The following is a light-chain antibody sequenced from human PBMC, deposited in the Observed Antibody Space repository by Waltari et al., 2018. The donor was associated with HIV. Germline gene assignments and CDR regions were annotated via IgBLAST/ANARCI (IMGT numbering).Light chain of an antibody. CDR3: CAYAGSTTYVI. V-gene: IGLV2-23*02. Sequence: QSALTQPASASGSPGQSITISCPGTSSDVGGYKLLPWYQQHPGKAPKLMIYEVSKRPSGVSNRFSGSKSGNTASLTISGLQAEDEADYYCCAYAGSTTYVIFGGGTKLTVL. J-gene: IGLJ2*01. CDR2: EVS. CDR1: SSDVGGYKL.